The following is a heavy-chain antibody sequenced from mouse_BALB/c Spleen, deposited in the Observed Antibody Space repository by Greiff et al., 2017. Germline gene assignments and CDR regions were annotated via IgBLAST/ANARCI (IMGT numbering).Heavy chain of an antibody. Sequence: EVQGVESGGGLVQPGGSLKLSCAASGFTFSSYTMSWVRQTPEKGLEWVAYISNGCGSTYYPDTVKGRFTISRDNAKNTLYLQMSSLKSEDTAMYYCARPYDYDAWFAYWGQGTLVTVSA. V-gene: IGHV5-12-2*01. CDR2: ISNGCGST. J-gene: IGHJ3*01. D-gene: IGHD2-4*01. CDR3: ARPYDYDAWFAY. CDR1: GFTFSSYT.